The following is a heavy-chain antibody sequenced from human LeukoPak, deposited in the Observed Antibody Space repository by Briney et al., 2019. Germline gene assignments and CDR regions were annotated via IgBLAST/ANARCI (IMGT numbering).Heavy chain of an antibody. D-gene: IGHD3-16*02. CDR3: ARHREITFGGVIGIDY. V-gene: IGHV3-7*01. CDR2: IKQDGSEQ. Sequence: PGGSLRLSCAASGFTFSSYWMSWVRQAPGKGLEWVANIKQDGSEQYYVDSVKGRFTISRDNAKNSLYLQMNSLRAEETAVYYCARHREITFGGVIGIDYWGQGTLVTVSS. J-gene: IGHJ4*02. CDR1: GFTFSSYW.